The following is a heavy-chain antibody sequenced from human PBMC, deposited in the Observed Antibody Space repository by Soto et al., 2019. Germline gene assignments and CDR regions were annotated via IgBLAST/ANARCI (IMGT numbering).Heavy chain of an antibody. D-gene: IGHD2-2*01. V-gene: IGHV3-74*01. CDR3: ARTTASFHLYFYGLEV. CDR1: GFTFSSYW. CDR2: ISDDGSET. J-gene: IGHJ6*02. Sequence: EVQLVESGGGLVQPGGSPRLSCVASGFTFSSYWMHWVRQVPGRGLVRVSRISDDGSETDYAGSVKGRFTISRDNAKDTVYLQMNSLKAEDTAVYYCARTTASFHLYFYGLEVWGQGTTVTVSS.